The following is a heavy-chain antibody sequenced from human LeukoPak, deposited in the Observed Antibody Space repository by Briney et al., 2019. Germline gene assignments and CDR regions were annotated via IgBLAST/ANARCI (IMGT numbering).Heavy chain of an antibody. CDR3: ARVVYCSGGSCQIFAFDI. J-gene: IGHJ3*02. Sequence: GGSLRFSCAASGFTFSSHWMTWVRQAPGKGLEWVSYISSTGSTIFYADSVKGRFIISRDNAKNSLYLQMNSLRAEDTAVYYCARVVYCSGGSCQIFAFDIWGQGTMVTVSS. CDR1: GFTFSSHW. CDR2: ISSTGSTI. D-gene: IGHD2-15*01. V-gene: IGHV3-48*04.